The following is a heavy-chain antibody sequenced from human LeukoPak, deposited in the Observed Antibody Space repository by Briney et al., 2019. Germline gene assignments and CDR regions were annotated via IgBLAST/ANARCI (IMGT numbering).Heavy chain of an antibody. CDR3: ARDGSSWYTFDY. CDR2: INSDGSST. V-gene: IGHV3-74*01. CDR1: GFTFSSYW. D-gene: IGHD6-13*01. J-gene: IGHJ4*02. Sequence: GGSLRLSCAASGFTFSSYWMHWVRQAPGKGLEWVSRINSDGSSTSYADSVKGRFTIPRDNAKNTLYLQMNSLRAEDTAVYYCARDGSSWYTFDYWGQGTLVTVSS.